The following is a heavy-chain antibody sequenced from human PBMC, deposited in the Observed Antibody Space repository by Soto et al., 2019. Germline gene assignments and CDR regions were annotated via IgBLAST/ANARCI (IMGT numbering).Heavy chain of an antibody. CDR1: GGSISSYY. V-gene: IGHV4-4*08. D-gene: IGHD6-19*01. J-gene: IGHJ4*02. Sequence: QVQLQESGPGLVKPSETLSLTCTVSGGSISSYYWSWIRQPPGKGLEWIGYIYFSGGTNYNPSLKSRVTISVDTSKNQFSLKLSYVTAADTAVYYCERESRGWYGSIWDYWGQGTLVTVSS. CDR2: IYFSGGT. CDR3: ERESRGWYGSIWDY.